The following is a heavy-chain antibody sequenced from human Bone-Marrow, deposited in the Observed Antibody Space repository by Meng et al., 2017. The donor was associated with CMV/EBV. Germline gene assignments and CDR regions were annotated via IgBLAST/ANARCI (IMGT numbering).Heavy chain of an antibody. CDR3: ARETRQGAGSYFWFGP. Sequence: SVKVSCKASGYTFTSYYIHWVRQAPGQGLEWMGDIIPIIGIPNYAQKFQGRVTLTADRSTNTAYMALSSLRSEDTAIYYCARETRQGAGSYFWFGPWGQGTLVTVSS. J-gene: IGHJ5*02. CDR1: GYTFTSYY. D-gene: IGHD3-10*01. CDR2: IIPIIGIP. V-gene: IGHV1-69*10.